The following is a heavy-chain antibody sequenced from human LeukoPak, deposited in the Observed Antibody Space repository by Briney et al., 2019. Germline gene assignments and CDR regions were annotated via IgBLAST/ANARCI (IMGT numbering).Heavy chain of an antibody. CDR3: AREGLGELTLDC. CDR2: ISTDNGDT. CDR1: GYTFTTYG. V-gene: IGHV1-18*01. J-gene: IGHJ4*02. D-gene: IGHD3-16*01. Sequence: GASVKVSCKFSGYTFTTYGITWVRQAPGQGLEWMGWISTDNGDTNYAQKLQGRVTMTTDTSTSTAYMELRSLRSDDTAVYYCAREGLGELTLDCWGQGTLVTVSS.